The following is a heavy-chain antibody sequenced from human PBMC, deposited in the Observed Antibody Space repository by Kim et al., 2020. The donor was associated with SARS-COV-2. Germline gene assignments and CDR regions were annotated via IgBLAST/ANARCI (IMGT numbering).Heavy chain of an antibody. Sequence: GGSLRLSCAASGFTFSTYAMSWVRQAPGMGLEWVSTIYSGGSSTFYADSVKGRFTISRDNSKNTLYLQINSLRAEDTAVYYCATTTSVWIFDYWGQGTMVTVSA. CDR3: ATTTSVWIFDY. CDR2: IYSGGSST. CDR1: GFTFSTYA. J-gene: IGHJ4*02. V-gene: IGHV3-23*03. D-gene: IGHD6-19*01.